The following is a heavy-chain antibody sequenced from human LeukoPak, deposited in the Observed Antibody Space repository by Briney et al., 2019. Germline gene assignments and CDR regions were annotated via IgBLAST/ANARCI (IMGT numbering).Heavy chain of an antibody. J-gene: IGHJ3*02. CDR1: GGSFSGYY. D-gene: IGHD4-17*01. CDR3: ARAPYGDYDSAFDI. CDR2: INHSGST. V-gene: IGHV4-34*01. Sequence: SETLSLTCAVYGGSFSGYYWSWTRQPPGKGLEWIGEINHSGSTNYNPSLKSRVTISVDTSKNQFSLKLSSVTAADTAVYYCARAPYGDYDSAFDIWGQGTMVTVSS.